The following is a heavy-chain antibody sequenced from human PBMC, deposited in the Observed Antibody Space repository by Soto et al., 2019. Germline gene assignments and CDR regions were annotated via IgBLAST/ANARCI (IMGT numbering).Heavy chain of an antibody. CDR1: GFTFSSYA. V-gene: IGHV3-23*01. CDR2: ISGSGGST. Sequence: GGSLRLSCAASGFTFSSYAMSWVRQAPGKGLEWVSAISGSGGSTYYADSVKGRFTISRDNSKNTLYLQMNSLRAEDTAVYYCAKGNYYDSSVYYYDDYWGQGTLVTVSS. D-gene: IGHD3-22*01. J-gene: IGHJ4*02. CDR3: AKGNYYDSSVYYYDDY.